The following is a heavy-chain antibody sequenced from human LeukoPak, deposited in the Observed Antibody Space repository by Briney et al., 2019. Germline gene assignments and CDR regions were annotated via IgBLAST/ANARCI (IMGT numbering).Heavy chain of an antibody. J-gene: IGHJ3*02. Sequence: PGGSLRLSCAASGFTFSSYGMHWVRQAPGKGLEWVAVISYDGSNKYYADSVKGRFTNSRDNSKNTLYLQMNSLRAEDTAVYYCYFSGYYYGVAFDIWGQGTMVTVSS. CDR2: ISYDGSNK. D-gene: IGHD3-22*01. CDR3: YFSGYYYGVAFDI. V-gene: IGHV3-30*03. CDR1: GFTFSSYG.